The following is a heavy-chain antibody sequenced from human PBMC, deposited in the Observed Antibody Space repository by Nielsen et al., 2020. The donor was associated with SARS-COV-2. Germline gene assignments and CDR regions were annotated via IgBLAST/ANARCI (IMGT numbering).Heavy chain of an antibody. D-gene: IGHD5-12*01. J-gene: IGHJ4*02. Sequence: ASVKVSCKASGYTFTSYDINWVRQATGQGLEWMGWMNPNSGNTGYAQKFQGRVTMTRNTSISTAYMELRSLRSDDTAVYYCARDSGYDALIDYWGQGTLVTVSS. CDR1: GYTFTSYD. CDR2: MNPNSGNT. CDR3: ARDSGYDALIDY. V-gene: IGHV1-8*01.